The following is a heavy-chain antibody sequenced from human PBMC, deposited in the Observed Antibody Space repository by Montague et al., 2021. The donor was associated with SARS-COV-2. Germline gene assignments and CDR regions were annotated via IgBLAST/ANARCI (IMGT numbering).Heavy chain of an antibody. CDR3: ARDFDY. Sequence: SETLSLTCIVSGGSISSYYWSWIRQPPGKGLEWIGYMYYSGSTNYNPSLKSRVTLSVDTSKNQFPLKLSSVTAADTAVYYCARDFDYWGQGTLVTVSS. CDR1: GGSISSYY. J-gene: IGHJ4*02. CDR2: MYYSGST. V-gene: IGHV4-59*13.